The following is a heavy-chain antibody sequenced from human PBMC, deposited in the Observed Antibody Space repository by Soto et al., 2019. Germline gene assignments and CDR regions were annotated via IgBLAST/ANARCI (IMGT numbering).Heavy chain of an antibody. CDR1: GGTFSSYA. J-gene: IGHJ5*02. CDR3: AREVGATLNGFDP. V-gene: IGHV1-69*01. Sequence: QVQLVQSGAEVKKPGSSVKVSCKASGGTFSSYAISWVRQAPGQGLEWMGGIVPIFGTAKYAQKVQGRVKITADESTSTAYMELSSLRSEDTAVYYCAREVGATLNGFDPWGQGTLVTVSS. D-gene: IGHD1-26*01. CDR2: IVPIFGTA.